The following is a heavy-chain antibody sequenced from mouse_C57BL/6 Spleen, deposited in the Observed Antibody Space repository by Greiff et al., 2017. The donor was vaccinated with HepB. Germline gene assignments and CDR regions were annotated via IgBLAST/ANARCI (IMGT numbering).Heavy chain of an antibody. J-gene: IGHJ4*01. CDR3: ARHEIYYDAMDY. V-gene: IGHV2-6-1*01. Sequence: VKLMESGPGLVAPSQSLSITCTVSGFSLTSYGVHWVRQPPGKGLEWLVVIWSDGSTTYNSALKSRLSISKDNSKSQVFLKMNSLQTDDTAMYYCARHEIYYDAMDYWGQGTSVTVSS. CDR2: IWSDGST. CDR1: GFSLTSYG. D-gene: IGHD2-1*01.